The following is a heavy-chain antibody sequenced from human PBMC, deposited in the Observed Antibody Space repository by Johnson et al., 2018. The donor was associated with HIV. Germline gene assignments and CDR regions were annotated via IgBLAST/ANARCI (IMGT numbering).Heavy chain of an antibody. CDR3: ARDFSDYGDYGRCAVDI. CDR1: GFTFDDYG. V-gene: IGHV3-20*04. D-gene: IGHD4-17*01. J-gene: IGHJ3*02. CDR2: INWNGGST. Sequence: VQLVESGGGLVQPGRSLRLSCAASGFTFDDYGMSWVRQAPGKGLEWVSGINWNGGSTGYADSVKGRFTISRDNAKNSLYLQMNSLRAEDTALYYCARDFSDYGDYGRCAVDIWGQGTMVTVSS.